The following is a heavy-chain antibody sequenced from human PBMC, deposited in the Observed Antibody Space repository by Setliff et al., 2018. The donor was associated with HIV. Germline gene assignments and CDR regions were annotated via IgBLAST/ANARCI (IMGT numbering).Heavy chain of an antibody. Sequence: EASVKVSCKASATFTNVDIHWLRRATGQGLEWMGWMNPNSGVSGYGQKFQGRVTMTGNTSISTAYMELSSLRSEDTAVYYCARGGGGYYYVGAVDIWGQGTVVTVSS. CDR1: ATFTNVD. V-gene: IGHV1-8*01. D-gene: IGHD3-22*01. J-gene: IGHJ3*02. CDR3: ARGGGGYYYVGAVDI. CDR2: MNPNSGVS.